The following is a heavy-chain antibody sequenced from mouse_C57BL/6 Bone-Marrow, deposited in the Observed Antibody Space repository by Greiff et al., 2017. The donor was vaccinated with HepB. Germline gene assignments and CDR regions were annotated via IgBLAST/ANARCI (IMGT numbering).Heavy chain of an antibody. Sequence: EVHLVESGPGLAKPSQTLSLTCSVTGYSITSDYWNWIRKFPGNKLEYMGYITYSGSTYYNPSLTRRISITRDTSKNQYYLQLNSVTTEDTATDYCASTMITYFDVWGTGTTVTVSS. D-gene: IGHD2-4*01. J-gene: IGHJ1*03. CDR2: ITYSGST. V-gene: IGHV3-8*01. CDR1: GYSITSDY. CDR3: ASTMITYFDV.